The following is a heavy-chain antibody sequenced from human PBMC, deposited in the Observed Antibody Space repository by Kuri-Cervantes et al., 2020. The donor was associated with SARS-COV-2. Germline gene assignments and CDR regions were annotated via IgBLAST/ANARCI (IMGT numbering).Heavy chain of an antibody. CDR2: IHYSGNT. CDR1: GGSISSSNYY. V-gene: IGHV4-39*01. Sequence: ESLKISCTVSGGSISSSNYYWGWIRQPPGKGLEWIGSIHYSGNTHYSPSLKSRVTISVDTSKNQFSLKLNSVTAADTAVYYCARHFGYSYDSGGPGSYYFDYWGQGTLVTVSS. D-gene: IGHD3-22*01. J-gene: IGHJ4*02. CDR3: ARHFGYSYDSGGPGSYYFDY.